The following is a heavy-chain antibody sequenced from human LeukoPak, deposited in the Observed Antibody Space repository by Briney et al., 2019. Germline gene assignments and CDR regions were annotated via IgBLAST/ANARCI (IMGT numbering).Heavy chain of an antibody. CDR1: GGSINDYY. V-gene: IGHV4-59*12. CDR2: IYYSGST. Sequence: SETLSLTCTVSGGSINDYYWSWIRQPPGKGLEWIGSIYYSGSTYYNPSLKSRVTISVDTSKNQFSLKLSSVTAADTAVYYCARERDIVVVVAASEGAFDIWGQGTMVTVSS. CDR3: ARERDIVVVVAASEGAFDI. J-gene: IGHJ3*02. D-gene: IGHD2-15*01.